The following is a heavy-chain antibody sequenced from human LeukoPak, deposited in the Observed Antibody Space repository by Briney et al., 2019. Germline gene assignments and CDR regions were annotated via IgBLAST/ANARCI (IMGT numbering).Heavy chain of an antibody. CDR3: ARLFGEPAAIVDS. V-gene: IGHV4-39*07. Sequence: SETLSLTCTVSGGSIISSSFWWGWIRQPPGKRLEWIGEINHSGTTNYNPSLRSRVTISADTSKNQFSLRLSSVTAADTAVYYCARLFGEPAAIVDSWGRGTLVIVSS. J-gene: IGHJ4*02. CDR2: INHSGTT. CDR1: GGSIISSSFW. D-gene: IGHD2-2*01.